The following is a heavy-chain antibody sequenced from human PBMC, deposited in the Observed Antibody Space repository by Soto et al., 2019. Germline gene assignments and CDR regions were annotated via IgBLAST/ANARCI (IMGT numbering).Heavy chain of an antibody. CDR1: GFTFTISA. V-gene: IGHV1-58*01. CDR2: IVVGSGNT. D-gene: IGHD3-9*01. J-gene: IGHJ4*02. Sequence: SVKVSCKGSGFTFTISALQWVRQTNRQRLEWIGWIVVGSGNTNYAQKFQERVTITRDMSTSTAYMELSSLRSEDTAVYYCAAVPNYDILTGFAANYFDYWGQGTLVTVSS. CDR3: AAVPNYDILTGFAANYFDY.